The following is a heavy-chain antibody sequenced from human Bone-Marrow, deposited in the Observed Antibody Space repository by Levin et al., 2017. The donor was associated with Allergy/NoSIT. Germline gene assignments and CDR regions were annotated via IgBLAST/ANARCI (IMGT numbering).Heavy chain of an antibody. Sequence: TGGSLRLSCTVSGGSISSSSYYWGWIRQPPGKGLEWIGSIYYGGSTYYNPSLKSRVTISVDTSKNQFSLRLSSVTAADTAVYYCARHARDHYYSYHYMDVWGKGTTVTVSS. CDR3: ARHARDHYYSYHYMDV. CDR1: GGSISSSSYY. CDR2: IYYGGST. V-gene: IGHV4-39*01. J-gene: IGHJ6*03.